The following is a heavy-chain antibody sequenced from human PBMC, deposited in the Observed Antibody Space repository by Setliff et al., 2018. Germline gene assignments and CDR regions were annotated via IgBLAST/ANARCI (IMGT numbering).Heavy chain of an antibody. V-gene: IGHV4-4*07. CDR3: ARSFSGVGYYFDS. J-gene: IGHJ4*02. Sequence: SETLSLTCTVSGGSISSYYWSWIRQPAGKGLEWIGHIYIGGSANYNPSLKSRVTISMDTSKNQFSLKVSSVTAADTAVYYCARSFSGVGYYFDSWGQGTLVTVSS. CDR2: IYIGGSA. D-gene: IGHD1-26*01. CDR1: GGSISSYY.